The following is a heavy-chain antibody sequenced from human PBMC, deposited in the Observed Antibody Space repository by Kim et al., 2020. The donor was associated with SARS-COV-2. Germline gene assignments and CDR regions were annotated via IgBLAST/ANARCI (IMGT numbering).Heavy chain of an antibody. CDR1: GDSVSSNSAA. D-gene: IGHD5-18*01. V-gene: IGHV6-1*01. CDR2: TYYRSKWYN. J-gene: IGHJ2*01. Sequence: SQTLSLTCAISGDSVSSNSAAWNWIRQSPSRGLEWLGRTYYRSKWYNDYAVSVKSRITINPDTSKNQFSLQLNSVTPEDTAVYYCARDPSLDSYGNYWYFDLWGRGTLVTVSS. CDR3: ARDPSLDSYGNYWYFDL.